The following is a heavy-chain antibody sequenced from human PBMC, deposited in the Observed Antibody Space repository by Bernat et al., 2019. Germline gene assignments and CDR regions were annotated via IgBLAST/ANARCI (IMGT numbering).Heavy chain of an antibody. D-gene: IGHD1-7*01. CDR3: ARDDRELYGDAFDI. CDR1: GGSISSGGYY. V-gene: IGHV4-31*03. J-gene: IGHJ3*02. Sequence: QVQLQESGPGLVKPSQTLSLTCTVSGGSISSGGYYWSWIRQHPGKDLEWIGYIYYSGSTYYNPSLKSRVTISVDTSKNQFSLKLSSVTAADTAVYYCARDDRELYGDAFDIWGQGTMVTVSS. CDR2: IYYSGST.